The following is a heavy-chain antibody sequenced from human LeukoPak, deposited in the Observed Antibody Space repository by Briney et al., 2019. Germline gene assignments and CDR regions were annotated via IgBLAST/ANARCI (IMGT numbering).Heavy chain of an antibody. J-gene: IGHJ4*02. CDR3: ASAEPRGSSWYPY. CDR1: GFTVSSNY. D-gene: IGHD6-13*01. Sequence: GGSLRLSCAASGFTVSSNYMNWVRQAPGKGLEWVSAISGSGGSTYYADSVKGRFTISRDNSKNTLYLQMNSLRAEDTAVYYCASAEPRGSSWYPYWGQGTLVTVSS. CDR2: ISGSGGST. V-gene: IGHV3-23*01.